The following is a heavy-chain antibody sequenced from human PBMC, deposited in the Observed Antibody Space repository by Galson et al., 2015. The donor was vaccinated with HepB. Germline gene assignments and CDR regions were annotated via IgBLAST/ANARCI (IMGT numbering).Heavy chain of an antibody. J-gene: IGHJ4*02. CDR3: ARDRPLDDFWSGYNQRFDY. Sequence: QSGAEVKKPGASVKVSCKASGYTFTSYGISWVRQAPGQGLEWMGWISAYNGNTNYAQKLQGRVTMTTDTSTSTAYMELRSLRSDDTAVYYCARDRPLDDFWSGYNQRFDYWGQGTLVTVSS. D-gene: IGHD3-3*01. CDR1: GYTFTSYG. V-gene: IGHV1-18*01. CDR2: ISAYNGNT.